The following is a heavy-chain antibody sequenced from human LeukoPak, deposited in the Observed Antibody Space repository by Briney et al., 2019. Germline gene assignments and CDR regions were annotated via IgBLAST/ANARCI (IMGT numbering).Heavy chain of an antibody. CDR2: ISAYNGNT. Sequence: GASVKVSCKASGYTFTSYGISWVRQAPGQGLEWMGWISAYNGNTNYAQKLQGRVTMTTDTSTSTAYMGLRSLRSDDTAVYYCARVVWFGDFYYYYYMDVWGKGTTVTVSS. CDR3: ARVVWFGDFYYYYYMDV. J-gene: IGHJ6*03. CDR1: GYTFTSYG. V-gene: IGHV1-18*01. D-gene: IGHD3-10*01.